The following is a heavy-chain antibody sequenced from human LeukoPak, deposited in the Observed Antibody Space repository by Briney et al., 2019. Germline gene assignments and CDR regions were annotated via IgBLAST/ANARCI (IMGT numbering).Heavy chain of an antibody. D-gene: IGHD2-15*01. J-gene: IGHJ5*02. V-gene: IGHV1-69*13. CDR1: GSTFSSYA. CDR2: IIPIFGTA. Sequence: ASVKVSCKASGSTFSSYAISWVRQAPGQGLEWMGGIIPIFGTANYAQKFQGRVTITADESTSTAYMELSSLRSEDTAVYYCARGIGGHNWFDPWGQGTLVTVSS. CDR3: ARGIGGHNWFDP.